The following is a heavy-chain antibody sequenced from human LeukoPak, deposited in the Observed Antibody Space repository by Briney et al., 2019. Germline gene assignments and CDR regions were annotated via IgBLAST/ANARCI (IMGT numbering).Heavy chain of an antibody. CDR2: FYIGRTT. CDR3: ARDKGQSGSSGIYESYMDV. J-gene: IGHJ6*03. Sequence: SETLSLTCTGSGGSLRGHSWSWIRQPPGQGLEYIGDFYIGRTTNYNRSLKSRVTISLDTSKRQLSLTVNSVTAADTAVYFCARDKGQSGSSGIYESYMDVWGPGTTVIVSS. V-gene: IGHV4-59*11. CDR1: GGSLRGHS. D-gene: IGHD6-6*01.